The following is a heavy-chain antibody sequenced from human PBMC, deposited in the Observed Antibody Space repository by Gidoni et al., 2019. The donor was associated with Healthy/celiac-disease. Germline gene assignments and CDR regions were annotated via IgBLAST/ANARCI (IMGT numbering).Heavy chain of an antibody. CDR1: GFTFSSYR. J-gene: IGHJ3*02. CDR3: ARAKEGNGSGGSCHDAFDI. V-gene: IGHV3-21*01. Sequence: EVQLVESGGGLVKPGGSLRLSCAASGFTFSSYRMNWVRKAQGKGLEWVSSISSSSSNIYYADAVKGRFTSSRDNAKNSLYLQMNSLRDEDTAVYYCARAKEGNGSGGSCHDAFDIWGQGTMVTVSS. D-gene: IGHD2-15*01. CDR2: ISSSSSNI.